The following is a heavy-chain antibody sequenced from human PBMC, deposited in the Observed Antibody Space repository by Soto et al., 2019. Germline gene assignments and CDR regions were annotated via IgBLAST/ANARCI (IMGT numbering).Heavy chain of an antibody. Sequence: QVQLVQSGAEVKKPGASVKVSCKASGYTFTSYGISWVRQTPGQGLEWMGWISAYNGNTNYAQKLQGRVTMTTDTSTSTAYMELRSLRSDDTAVYYCARGRGRGYCSGGSCHLLFDYWGQGTLVTVSS. CDR2: ISAYNGNT. CDR1: GYTFTSYG. CDR3: ARGRGRGYCSGGSCHLLFDY. D-gene: IGHD2-15*01. J-gene: IGHJ4*02. V-gene: IGHV1-18*01.